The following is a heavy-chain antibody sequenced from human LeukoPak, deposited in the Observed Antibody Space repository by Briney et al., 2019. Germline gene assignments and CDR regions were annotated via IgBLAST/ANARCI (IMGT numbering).Heavy chain of an antibody. CDR2: TYYRSKWFY. CDR1: GDSVSSNTAA. CDR3: ARDVSGTDYFYYMDV. V-gene: IGHV6-1*01. Sequence: SQTLSLTCAISGDSVSSNTAAWSWLRQSPSRGLEWQGRTYYRSKWFYDYAASVKSRITINPDTSKNQFSLQLYSVTPDGTAMYYCARDVSGTDYFYYMDVWGKGTTVTVSS. D-gene: IGHD5/OR15-5a*01. J-gene: IGHJ6*03.